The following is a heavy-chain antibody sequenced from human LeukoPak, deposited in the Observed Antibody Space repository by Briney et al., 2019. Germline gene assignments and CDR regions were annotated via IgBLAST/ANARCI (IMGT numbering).Heavy chain of an antibody. Sequence: GGSLRLSCAASGFTVSSNYMSWVRQAPGKGLEWVSVIYSGGSTFYADSVKGRFTISRDNSKNTLYLQMNSLRAEDTAVYYCARDRGAGSSSWPQDDYWGQGTLVTVSS. CDR3: ARDRGAGSSSWPQDDY. CDR1: GFTVSSNY. D-gene: IGHD6-13*01. CDR2: IYSGGST. J-gene: IGHJ4*02. V-gene: IGHV3-66*01.